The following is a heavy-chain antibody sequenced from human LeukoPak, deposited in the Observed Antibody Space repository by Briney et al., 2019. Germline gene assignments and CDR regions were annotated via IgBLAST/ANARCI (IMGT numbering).Heavy chain of an antibody. V-gene: IGHV3-11*01. Sequence: GGSLRLSYAASGFTFSDYYMTWIRQAPGKGLEWVSYISSSVTTIYYADSVMGRFTISRDNAKNSMYLQMNSLRAEDTAVYYCARVFRGSGSYYAIGTFDLWGQGTLVTVSS. D-gene: IGHD3-10*01. CDR3: ARVFRGSGSYYAIGTFDL. J-gene: IGHJ5*02. CDR1: GFTFSDYY. CDR2: ISSSVTTI.